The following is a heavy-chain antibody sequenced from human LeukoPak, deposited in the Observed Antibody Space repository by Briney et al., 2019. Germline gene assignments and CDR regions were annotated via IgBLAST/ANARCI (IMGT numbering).Heavy chain of an antibody. CDR3: ARDGGIIRFGGQDV. D-gene: IGHD3-16*01. CDR2: MNRDGSEK. CDR1: GFTFSDYW. J-gene: IGHJ6*02. V-gene: IGHV3-7*01. Sequence: GGSLRLSCAASGFTFSDYWLSWVRQAPGKGLEWVANMNRDGSEKNYVDSMKGRITISRDNAKNSLYLQMNSLRVEDTAVYYCARDGGIIRFGGQDVWGQGTTVTVS.